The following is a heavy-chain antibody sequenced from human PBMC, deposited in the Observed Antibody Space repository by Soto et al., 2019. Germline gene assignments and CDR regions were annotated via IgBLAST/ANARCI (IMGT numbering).Heavy chain of an antibody. V-gene: IGHV1-18*04. D-gene: IGHD3-22*01. Sequence: ATVKVSCKASGYTFTSYGISWVRQAPGQGLEWMGWISAYNGNTNYAQKLQGRVTMTTDTSTSTAYMELRSLRSDDTAVYYCARDAPYDSSGYYYGWFDPWGQGTLVTVSS. J-gene: IGHJ5*02. CDR2: ISAYNGNT. CDR3: ARDAPYDSSGYYYGWFDP. CDR1: GYTFTSYG.